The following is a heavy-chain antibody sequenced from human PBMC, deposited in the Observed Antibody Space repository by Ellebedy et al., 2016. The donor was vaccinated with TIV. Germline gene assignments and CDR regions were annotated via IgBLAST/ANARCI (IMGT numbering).Heavy chain of an antibody. D-gene: IGHD3-10*01. CDR3: ARDYYGSGSSYPYYFDS. V-gene: IGHV3-21*01. CDR1: GFTFSSSS. CDR2: ISVSNIYI. J-gene: IGHJ4*02. Sequence: GESLKISCAASGFTFSSSSMSWVRQAPGKGLEWVSSISVSNIYIYYTDSVKGRFTISRDNAKNSLYLQMNSLRAGDTAVYYCARDYYGSGSSYPYYFDSWGQGTLVTVSS.